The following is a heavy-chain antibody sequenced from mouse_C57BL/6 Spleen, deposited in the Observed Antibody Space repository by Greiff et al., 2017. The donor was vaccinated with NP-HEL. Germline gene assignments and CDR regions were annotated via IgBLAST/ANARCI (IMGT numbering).Heavy chain of an antibody. J-gene: IGHJ3*01. CDR3: ARGVVTPWFAD. CDR1: GYAFTNYL. CDR2: INPGSGGT. D-gene: IGHD2-2*01. Sequence: QVQLQQSGAELVRPGTSVKVSCKASGYAFTNYLIEWVKQRPGQGLVWIGVINPGSGGTNYNEKFKGKATLTADKSSSTAYMQLSSLTSEDSAVYVCARGVVTPWFADWGQGTLVTVSA. V-gene: IGHV1-54*01.